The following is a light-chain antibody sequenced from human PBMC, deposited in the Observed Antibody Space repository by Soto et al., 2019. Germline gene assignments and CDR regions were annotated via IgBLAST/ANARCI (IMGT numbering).Light chain of an antibody. Sequence: QSVLNQPRSVSGSPGQSVTISCTGTSSDVGGYNYVSWYQQHPGKAPKLMIYDVSKRPSGVPDCFSGSKSGNTASLTISGLQAEDEADYYCCSYAGSYTYVFGTGTKVTVL. V-gene: IGLV2-11*01. CDR1: SSDVGGYNY. CDR3: CSYAGSYTYV. CDR2: DVS. J-gene: IGLJ1*01.